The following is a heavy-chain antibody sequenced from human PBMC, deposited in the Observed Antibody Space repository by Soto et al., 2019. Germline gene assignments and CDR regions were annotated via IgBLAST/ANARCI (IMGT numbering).Heavy chain of an antibody. CDR2: TYYRSKWYY. D-gene: IGHD1-26*01. Sequence: PSPTRSLTCAITGDSVSSNSAGWSWVRQSPSRGLEWLGRTYYRSKWYYEYAVSVRGRITINPDTSKNQYSLQLNSVTPEDTAVYFCARGEQYSGRIFDYWGQGTLVTVSS. J-gene: IGHJ4*01. V-gene: IGHV6-1*01. CDR1: GDSVSSNSAG. CDR3: ARGEQYSGRIFDY.